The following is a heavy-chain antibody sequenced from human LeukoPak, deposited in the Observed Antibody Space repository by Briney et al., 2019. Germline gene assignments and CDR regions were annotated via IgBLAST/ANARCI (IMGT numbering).Heavy chain of an antibody. CDR1: GFTFSSYW. CDR3: ARLQYSFLYGSGSYGVDY. J-gene: IGHJ4*02. Sequence: GGSLRLSSAASGFTFSSYWMSWVRQAPGKGLEWVANIKQDGSESYYVDSVKGRFTISRDNAKNSLYLQMNSLRAEDTAVYYCARLQYSFLYGSGSYGVDYWGQGTLVTVSS. CDR2: IKQDGSES. V-gene: IGHV3-7*01. D-gene: IGHD3-10*01.